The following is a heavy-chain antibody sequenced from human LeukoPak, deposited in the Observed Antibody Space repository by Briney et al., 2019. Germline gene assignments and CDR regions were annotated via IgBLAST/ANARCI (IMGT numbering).Heavy chain of an antibody. D-gene: IGHD2-15*01. J-gene: IGHJ4*02. CDR3: AKAQAGSCYSSVDY. Sequence: GGSLRLSCTASKFTFSHYGMQWVRQAPGKGLEWVAVISSDGSIKVYADSVKGRFTLSRDNSINTVDLQMNSLRAEDTAVYYCAKAQAGSCYSSVDYWGQGTLVTVSS. CDR1: KFTFSHYG. CDR2: ISSDGSIK. V-gene: IGHV3-30*18.